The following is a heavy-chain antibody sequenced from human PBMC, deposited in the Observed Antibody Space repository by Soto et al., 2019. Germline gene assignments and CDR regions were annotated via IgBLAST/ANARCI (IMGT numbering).Heavy chain of an antibody. V-gene: IGHV3-21*06. CDR3: AREFPYYESSDSYLDY. CDR1: GFTFTSDS. Sequence: PGGSLRLSCEASGFTFTSDSMTWVRQAPGKGLEWVSSISSHGRDIFYADSVKGRFTISRDNAKDSLHLHLNSVTPEDTAVYYCAREFPYYESSDSYLDYWGQGTLVTVSS. D-gene: IGHD3-16*01. J-gene: IGHJ4*02. CDR2: ISSHGRDI.